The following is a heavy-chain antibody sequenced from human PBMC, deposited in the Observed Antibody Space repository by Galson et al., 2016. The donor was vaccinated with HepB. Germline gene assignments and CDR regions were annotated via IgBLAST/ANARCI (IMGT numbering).Heavy chain of an antibody. Sequence: NSAGWHWIRQSPSRGIEWLGRTFYRSNWQNDYAESVKSRISINQDTSKTQFYLHLNSVTPEDTAVYYCARSYILGRGFGWWGQGTLVTVSS. J-gene: IGHJ4*02. CDR1: NSAG. CDR2: TFYRSNWQN. V-gene: IGHV6-1*01. D-gene: IGHD7-27*01. CDR3: ARSYILGRGFGW.